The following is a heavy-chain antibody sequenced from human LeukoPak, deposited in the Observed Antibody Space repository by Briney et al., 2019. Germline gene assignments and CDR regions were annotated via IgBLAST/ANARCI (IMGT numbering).Heavy chain of an antibody. CDR2: ISWNSGSI. Sequence: GRSLRLSCVASGFTFDGYVWTWVRQAPGKGLEWVAGISWNSGSIGYADSVKGRFTISRDNAKNSLYLQMNSLRAEDTALYYCAKDRYGGSYFDYWGQGTLVTVSS. CDR1: GFTFDGYV. V-gene: IGHV3-9*01. CDR3: AKDRYGGSYFDY. D-gene: IGHD4-23*01. J-gene: IGHJ4*02.